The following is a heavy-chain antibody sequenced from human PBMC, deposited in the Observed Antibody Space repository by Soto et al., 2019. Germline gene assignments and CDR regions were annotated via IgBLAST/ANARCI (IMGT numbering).Heavy chain of an antibody. J-gene: IGHJ5*02. D-gene: IGHD1-1*01. CDR2: IYHSGST. Sequence: QLQLQESGSGLVRPSQTLSLTCAVSGGSISSGGYSWNWIRQPPGKGLEWIGYIYHSGSTLYNPSLNSRVTISVDKSKTQFARKLPSVTAADTAVDCCARDQLEGNWFDPWGQGTLVTVSS. CDR3: ARDQLEGNWFDP. CDR1: GGSISSGGYS. V-gene: IGHV4-30-2*01.